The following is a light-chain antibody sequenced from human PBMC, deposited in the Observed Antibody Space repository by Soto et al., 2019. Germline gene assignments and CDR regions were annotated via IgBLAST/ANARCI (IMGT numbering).Light chain of an antibody. CDR2: AAS. CDR3: QQYNYWPQT. V-gene: IGKV3-15*01. CDR1: QSVSSN. Sequence: EIVMTQSPATLSVSPGERATLSCRASQSVSSNLAWYQQKPGQAPRLLIYAASTRATGIPARFSGSGSGTEFTLTISSLQSEDFAVYHCQQYNYWPQTFGQGTKVDIK. J-gene: IGKJ1*01.